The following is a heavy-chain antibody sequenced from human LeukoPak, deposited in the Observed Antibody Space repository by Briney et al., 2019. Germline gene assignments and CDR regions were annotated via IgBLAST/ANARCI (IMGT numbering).Heavy chain of an antibody. CDR3: ARDVGHIVVVTARGDAFDI. V-gene: IGHV1-69*13. D-gene: IGHD2-21*02. Sequence: GASVKVSCKASGGTFSNYAISWVRQAPGQGLEWMGGITPIFATPSYAQKFQGRVTITADESTSTAYMELSGLRSEDTAVYYCARDVGHIVVVTARGDAFDIWGQGTMVTVSS. CDR2: ITPIFATP. CDR1: GGTFSNYA. J-gene: IGHJ3*02.